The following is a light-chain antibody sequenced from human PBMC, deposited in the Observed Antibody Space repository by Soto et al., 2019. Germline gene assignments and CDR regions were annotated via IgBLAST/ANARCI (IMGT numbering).Light chain of an antibody. CDR3: SSYAGTHIV. J-gene: IGLJ1*01. CDR2: DVT. V-gene: IGLV2-8*01. Sequence: ALTQPPSASGSRGQSVTISCTGTSSDVGGYNYVSWYQQHPGKAPKLLIYDVTARPSGVPDRFSGSKSGNTASLTVSGLQAEDEADYYCSSYAGTHIVFGTGTKVTVL. CDR1: SSDVGGYNY.